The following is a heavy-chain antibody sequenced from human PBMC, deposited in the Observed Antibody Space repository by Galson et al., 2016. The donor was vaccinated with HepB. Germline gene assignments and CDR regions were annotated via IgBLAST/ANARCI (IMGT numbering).Heavy chain of an antibody. V-gene: IGHV1-46*01. CDR1: GYTFTSYY. Sequence: SVKVSCKAPGYTFTSYYMHWVRQAPGQGLEWMGIINPSGGNTSYALKFHGRVTMTRDTSTSTVYMELSSLRSEDTAVYYCARDREWKNPYYYGSGSYHGAWYFDLWGRGTLVTVSS. J-gene: IGHJ2*01. CDR2: INPSGGNT. CDR3: ARDREWKNPYYYGSGSYHGAWYFDL. D-gene: IGHD3-10*01.